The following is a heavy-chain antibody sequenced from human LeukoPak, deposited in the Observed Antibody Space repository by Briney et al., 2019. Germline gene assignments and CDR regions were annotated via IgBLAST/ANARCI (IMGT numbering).Heavy chain of an antibody. V-gene: IGHV3-66*01. Sequence: GGSLRLSCAASGFTFSSYGMHWVRQAPGKGLEWVAVIYSGDRTYYADSVKDRFTISRDISKNTVYLQMNNLRAEDTAVYYCARDRKYLYYGMEVWGQGTTVTVSS. D-gene: IGHD3-10*01. CDR2: IYSGDRT. J-gene: IGHJ6*02. CDR1: GFTFSSYG. CDR3: ARDRKYLYYGMEV.